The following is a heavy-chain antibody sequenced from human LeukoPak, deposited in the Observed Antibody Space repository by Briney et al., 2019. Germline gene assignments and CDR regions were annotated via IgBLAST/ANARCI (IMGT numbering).Heavy chain of an antibody. CDR3: ARASDYYDSSGLGPYQG. CDR2: ISYDGSDK. D-gene: IGHD3-22*01. Sequence: GRSLRLSCAASGFTFSSYAMHWVRQAPGKGLEWVAVISYDGSDKYYADSVKGRFTISRDNSKNTLYLQMNSLRAEDTAVYYCARASDYYDSSGLGPYQGWGRGTLVTVSS. V-gene: IGHV3-30*04. CDR1: GFTFSSYA. J-gene: IGHJ4*02.